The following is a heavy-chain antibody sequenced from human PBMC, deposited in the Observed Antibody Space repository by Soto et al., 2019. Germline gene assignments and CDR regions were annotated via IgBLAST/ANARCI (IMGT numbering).Heavy chain of an antibody. CDR2: VSIGGST. Sequence: GGSLRLSCAASGFTFSSYAMGWVRQGPGKGLEWVAVVSIGGSTHYADSVRGRFTISRDNSKNTLSLQMNSLTAEDTAVYYCAKKVNSGPGSQYFDYWGQGTLVTVSS. V-gene: IGHV3-23*01. D-gene: IGHD3-10*01. CDR1: GFTFSSYA. J-gene: IGHJ4*02. CDR3: AKKVNSGPGSQYFDY.